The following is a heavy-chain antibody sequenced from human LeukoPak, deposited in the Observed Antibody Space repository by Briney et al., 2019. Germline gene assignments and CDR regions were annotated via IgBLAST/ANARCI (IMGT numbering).Heavy chain of an antibody. Sequence: SETLSLTCTVSGGSISSSSYYWGWIRQPPGKGLEWIGSIYYSGSTYYNPSLKSRVTMSMDSSKNQFSLNLFSVTAADTAVYYCARDLGPAYGESGGFDYWGQGTLVTVSS. V-gene: IGHV4-39*07. CDR3: ARDLGPAYGESGGFDY. J-gene: IGHJ4*02. CDR1: GGSISSSSYY. CDR2: IYYSGST. D-gene: IGHD4-17*01.